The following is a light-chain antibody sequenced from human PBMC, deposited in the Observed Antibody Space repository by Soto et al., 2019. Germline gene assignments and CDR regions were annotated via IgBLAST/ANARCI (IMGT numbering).Light chain of an antibody. CDR1: QSLLHSNGYNY. CDR3: MQALQTPWS. J-gene: IGKJ1*01. Sequence: DMVMTQSPLSLPVTPGEPASISCRSSQSLLHSNGYNYLDWYLQKPGQSPQLLIYLGSNRASGVPDRFSGRGSGTDFTLKISRVEAEDVRVYYCMQALQTPWSFVQGTKVEIK. CDR2: LGS. V-gene: IGKV2-28*01.